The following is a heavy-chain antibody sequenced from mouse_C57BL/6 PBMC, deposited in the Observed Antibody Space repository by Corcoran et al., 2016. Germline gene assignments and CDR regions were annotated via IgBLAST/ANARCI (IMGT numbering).Heavy chain of an antibody. V-gene: IGHV1-26*01. J-gene: IGHJ4*01. CDR3: ARKDKRDAMDY. Sequence: EVQLQQSGPELVKPGASVKISCKASGYTFTDYYMNWVKKSHGKSLDWIVDINPNNGGTIYNQQFKGKDTLTVDKSSSTSYMELRSLTSEDTEVYYCARKDKRDAMDYWGQGTSVTVSS. CDR1: GYTFTDYY. CDR2: INPNNGGT.